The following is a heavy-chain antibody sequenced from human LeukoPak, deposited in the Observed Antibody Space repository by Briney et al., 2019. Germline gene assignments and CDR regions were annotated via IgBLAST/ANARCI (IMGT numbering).Heavy chain of an antibody. CDR2: ISSSSSYI. CDR1: GFTFSSYS. Sequence: GGSLRLSWAASGFTFSSYSMNWVRQAPGKGLEWVSSISSSSSYIYYADSGKGRFTISRDNAKNSLYLQMNSLRAEDTAVYYCASFRSGSYPRLDYWGQGTLVTVSS. J-gene: IGHJ4*02. V-gene: IGHV3-21*01. D-gene: IGHD3-10*01. CDR3: ASFRSGSYPRLDY.